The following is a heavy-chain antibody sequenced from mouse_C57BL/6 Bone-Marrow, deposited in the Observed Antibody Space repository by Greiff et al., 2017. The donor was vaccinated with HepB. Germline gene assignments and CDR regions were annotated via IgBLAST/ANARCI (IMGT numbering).Heavy chain of an antibody. CDR1: GFTFSSYG. J-gene: IGHJ3*01. CDR2: ISSGGSYT. V-gene: IGHV5-6*01. CDR3: ARQTGGFAY. Sequence: EVKLVESGGDLVKPGGSLKLSCAASGFTFSSYGMSWVRQTPDKRLEWVATISSGGSYTYYPDSVKGRFTISRDNAKNTLYLQMSSLKSEDTPMYYCARQTGGFAYWGQGTLVTVSA.